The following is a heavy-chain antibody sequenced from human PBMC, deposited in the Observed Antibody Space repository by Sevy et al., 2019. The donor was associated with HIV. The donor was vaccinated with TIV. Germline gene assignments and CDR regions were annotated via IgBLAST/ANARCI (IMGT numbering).Heavy chain of an antibody. CDR1: GESVSSSY. CDR2: VDHSGGT. V-gene: IGHV4-34*01. CDR3: ARGRSPKRLPLLYSGYDHMTAHFFDY. J-gene: IGHJ4*02. D-gene: IGHD5-12*01. Sequence: SETLSLTCAVYGESVSSSYWTWIRQPPGGGLDWVGEVDHSGGTSYNPSLKSRATVSLETSKRQFSLMLNSVTAADTAVYFCARGRSPKRLPLLYSGYDHMTAHFFDYWGQGALVTVSS.